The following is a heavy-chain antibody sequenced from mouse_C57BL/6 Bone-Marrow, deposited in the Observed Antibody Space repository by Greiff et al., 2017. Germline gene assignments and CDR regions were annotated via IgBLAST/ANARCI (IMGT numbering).Heavy chain of an antibody. CDR1: GYTFTDYN. V-gene: IGHV1-18*01. J-gene: IGHJ3*01. D-gene: IGHD1-1*01. Sequence: EVQLQESGPELVKPGASVTIPCKASGYTFTDYNMDWVTQSHGKSLEWIGDINPNNGGTIYNQKFKGKATLTVDKSSSTAYMELRSLTSEDTAVYYCARRWLVGFAYWGQGTLVTVSA. CDR3: ARRWLVGFAY. CDR2: INPNNGGT.